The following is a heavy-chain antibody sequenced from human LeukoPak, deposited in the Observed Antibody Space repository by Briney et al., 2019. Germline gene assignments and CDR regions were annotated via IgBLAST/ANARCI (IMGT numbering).Heavy chain of an antibody. D-gene: IGHD6-13*01. Sequence: ASVKVSYKASGYTFTGYYIHWVRQAPGQGLEWMGWMNPNSGNTGYAQKFQGRVTMTRNTSISTAYMELSSLRSEDTAVYYCARTYSSSHEEFDPWGQGTLVTVSS. V-gene: IGHV1-8*02. CDR2: MNPNSGNT. J-gene: IGHJ5*02. CDR3: ARTYSSSHEEFDP. CDR1: GYTFTGYY.